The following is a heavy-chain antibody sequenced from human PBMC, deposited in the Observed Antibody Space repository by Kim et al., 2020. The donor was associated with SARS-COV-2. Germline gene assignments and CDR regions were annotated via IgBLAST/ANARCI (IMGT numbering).Heavy chain of an antibody. Sequence: YAASVKGRFTISRDNSKNTLYLQMNSLRAEDTAVYYCAREWWELQGGSDYWGQGTLVTVSS. V-gene: IGHV3-23*01. D-gene: IGHD1-26*01. CDR3: AREWWELQGGSDY. J-gene: IGHJ4*02.